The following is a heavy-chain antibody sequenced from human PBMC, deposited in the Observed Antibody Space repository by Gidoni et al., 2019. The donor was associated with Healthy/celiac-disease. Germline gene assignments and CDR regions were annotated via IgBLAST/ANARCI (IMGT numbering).Heavy chain of an antibody. CDR2: IDYSGST. Sequence: QVQLQESGPGLVKPSETLSLTCTVSGGSISSYSWSWIRQPPGKGLEWIGYIDYSGSTNYNPSLKSRVTISVDTSKNQFSLKLSSVTAADTAVYYCARVVGGSRVVTATYYFDYWGQGTLVTVSS. V-gene: IGHV4-59*01. D-gene: IGHD2-21*02. CDR1: GGSISSYS. J-gene: IGHJ4*02. CDR3: ARVVGGSRVVTATYYFDY.